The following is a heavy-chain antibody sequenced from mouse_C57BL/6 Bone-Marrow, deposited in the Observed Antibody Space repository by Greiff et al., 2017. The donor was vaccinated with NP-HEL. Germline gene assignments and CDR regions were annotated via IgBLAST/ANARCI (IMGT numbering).Heavy chain of an antibody. Sequence: QVQLQQSGAELVRPGASVTLSCKASGYTFTDYEMHWVKQTPVHGLEWIGAIDPETGGTAYNQKFKGKAILTADKSSSTAYMELRSLTSEDSAVYYCTGYYYGSDYAMDYWGQGTSVTVSS. J-gene: IGHJ4*01. CDR1: GYTFTDYE. CDR3: TGYYYGSDYAMDY. V-gene: IGHV1-15*01. D-gene: IGHD1-1*01. CDR2: IDPETGGT.